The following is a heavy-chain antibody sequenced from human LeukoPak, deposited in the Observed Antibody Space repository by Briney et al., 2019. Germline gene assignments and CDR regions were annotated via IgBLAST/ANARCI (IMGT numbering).Heavy chain of an antibody. Sequence: SETLSLSCTVSGYSISSGFYWGWIRQPPGKGLEWIGNIYHSGSTHYIPSLKSRVTISVDTSKNQFSLKVKSVTAADTAVYYCARFALRYFDWLYSRLKIKYYFDYWGQGTLVTVSS. D-gene: IGHD3-9*01. CDR3: ARFALRYFDWLYSRLKIKYYFDY. CDR2: IYHSGST. J-gene: IGHJ4*02. V-gene: IGHV4-38-2*02. CDR1: GYSISSGFY.